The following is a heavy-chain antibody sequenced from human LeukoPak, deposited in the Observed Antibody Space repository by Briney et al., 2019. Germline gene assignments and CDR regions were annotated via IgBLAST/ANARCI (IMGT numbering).Heavy chain of an antibody. CDR2: IYTSEYI. CDR3: ARDLYYDSTNGANAFDI. CDR1: GGSLSDYH. J-gene: IGHJ3*02. V-gene: IGHV4-4*07. Sequence: SETLSLTCTVSGGSLSDYHWSWIRQPADKGLEWIGRIYTSEYINYNPSLKSRITMSIDTSKNQFSLKLSSVTAADTAVYYCARDLYYDSTNGANAFDIWGQGTMVTVSS. D-gene: IGHD3-22*01.